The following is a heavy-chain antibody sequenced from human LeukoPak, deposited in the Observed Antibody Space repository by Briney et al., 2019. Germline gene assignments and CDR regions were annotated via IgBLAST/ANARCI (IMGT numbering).Heavy chain of an antibody. CDR3: AGIPVFGVVLHQEPV. Sequence: GASVKVSCKAFGGTFSDYALNWVRRAPGQGLEWMGVFIPILGTANSTQKFQDRVTVTADISTNTVYMELSSLRSEDTAVYFCAGIPVFGVVLHQEPVWGKGTTVTVSS. CDR2: FIPILGTA. V-gene: IGHV1-69*06. J-gene: IGHJ6*04. CDR1: GGTFSDYA. D-gene: IGHD3-3*01.